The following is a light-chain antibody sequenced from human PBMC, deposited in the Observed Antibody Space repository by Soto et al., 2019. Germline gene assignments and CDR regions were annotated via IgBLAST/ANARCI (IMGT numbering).Light chain of an antibody. J-gene: IGLJ3*02. CDR1: SSDVADYNY. CDR2: EVS. Sequence: QSALTQAPSASGSPGQSVTISCTGTSSDVADYNYVSWYQQYPGKAPKLMIYEVSKRPSGVPDRFSGSKSGNTASLTVSGLQAEDEADYYCSSYAGSNNWVFGGGTKLIVL. V-gene: IGLV2-8*01. CDR3: SSYAGSNNWV.